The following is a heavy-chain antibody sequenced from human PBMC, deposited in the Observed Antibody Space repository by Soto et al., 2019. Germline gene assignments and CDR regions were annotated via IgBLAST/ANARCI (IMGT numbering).Heavy chain of an antibody. V-gene: IGHV4-39*01. CDR3: ARHEYRKWLRLTYNWFDP. D-gene: IGHD5-12*01. CDR1: GGSISSSSYY. Sequence: SETLSLTCTFSGGSISSSSYYWGWIRQPPGKGLEWIGSIYYSGSTYYNPSLKSRVTISVDTSKNQFSLKLSSVAAADTAVYYCARHEYRKWLRLTYNWFDPWGQGTLVTVSS. CDR2: IYYSGST. J-gene: IGHJ5*02.